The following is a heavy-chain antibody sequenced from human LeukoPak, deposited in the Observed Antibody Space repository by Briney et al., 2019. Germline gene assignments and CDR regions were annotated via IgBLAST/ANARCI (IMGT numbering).Heavy chain of an antibody. Sequence: PSETLCLTCTVSGGSVSSGGYYWSWIRQPPEKGLEFIGYIYYTGSTNYNPSLKSRVTISVDTSKNQFSLRLSSVTAADTAVYYCARVRYGGSPKYYFDYWGQGTLVTVSS. J-gene: IGHJ4*02. CDR2: IYYTGST. CDR3: ARVRYGGSPKYYFDY. CDR1: GGSVSSGGYY. V-gene: IGHV4-61*08. D-gene: IGHD6-6*01.